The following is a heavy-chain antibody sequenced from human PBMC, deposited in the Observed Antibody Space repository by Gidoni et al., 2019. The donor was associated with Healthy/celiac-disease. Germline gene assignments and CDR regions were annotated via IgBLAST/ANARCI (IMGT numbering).Heavy chain of an antibody. J-gene: IGHJ4*02. Sequence: EVQLVESGGGLVKPGGSLRLSCAASGFTFSSYSMNWVRQAPGKGLEWVSSSSSSSSYIYYADSVKGRFTISRDNAKNSLYLQMNSPRAEDTAVYYCARSWGSSWYLDWGQGTLVTVSS. CDR1: GFTFSSYS. D-gene: IGHD6-13*01. CDR2: SSSSSSYI. V-gene: IGHV3-21*01. CDR3: ARSWGSSWYLD.